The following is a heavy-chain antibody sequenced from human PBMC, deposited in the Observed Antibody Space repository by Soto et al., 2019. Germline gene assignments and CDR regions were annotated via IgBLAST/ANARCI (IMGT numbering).Heavy chain of an antibody. CDR3: ARTSDTAMGTTFDY. Sequence: SETLSLTCTVSGGSISSGGYYWSWIRQHPGKGLEWIGYIYYSGSTYYNPSLKSRVTISVDTSKNQFSLKLSSVTAADTAVYYCARTSDTAMGTTFDYWGQGTLVTVSS. CDR2: IYYSGST. V-gene: IGHV4-31*03. D-gene: IGHD5-18*01. J-gene: IGHJ4*02. CDR1: GGSISSGGYY.